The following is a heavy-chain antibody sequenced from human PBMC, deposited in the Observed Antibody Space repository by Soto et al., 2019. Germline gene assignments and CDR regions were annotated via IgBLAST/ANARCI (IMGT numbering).Heavy chain of an antibody. CDR3: TRDSHFAFDY. CDR2: IRSKAYGGTT. V-gene: IGHV3-49*04. Sequence: GGSLRLSCSASGFTFGDYALSWVRQAPGKGLEWVGFIRSKAYGGTTEYAASVKGRFTISRDDSKSIAYLQMNSLKTEDTAVYYCTRDSHFAFDYWGQVTMVTVS. J-gene: IGHJ4*02. CDR1: GFTFGDYA.